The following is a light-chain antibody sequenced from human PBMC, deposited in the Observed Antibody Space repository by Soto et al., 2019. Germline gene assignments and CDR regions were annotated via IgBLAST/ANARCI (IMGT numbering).Light chain of an antibody. J-gene: IGLJ1*01. CDR1: SSAIGSNA. V-gene: IGLV1-47*01. Sequence: QSVLTQPPSTSKTPGQRVTISCSGSSSAIGSNAVYWYQQLPGTAPKLLIYRNNQRPSGVPDRFSGTKSGTSASLAISGLRSEDEADYYCAAWNDGLSGFVFGTGTKVTVL. CDR2: RNN. CDR3: AAWNDGLSGFV.